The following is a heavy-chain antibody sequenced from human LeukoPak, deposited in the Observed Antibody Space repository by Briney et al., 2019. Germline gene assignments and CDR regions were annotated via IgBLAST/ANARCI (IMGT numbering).Heavy chain of an antibody. J-gene: IGHJ3*02. CDR3: ARPVVAAAHDAFDI. Sequence: SVKVSCKASGGTFSSYAISWVRQAPGQGLEWMGGIIPIFGTANYAQKFQGRVTITADESTSTGYMELSSLRSEDTAVYYCARPVVAAAHDAFDIWGQGTMVTVSS. D-gene: IGHD2-15*01. V-gene: IGHV1-69*13. CDR2: IIPIFGTA. CDR1: GGTFSSYA.